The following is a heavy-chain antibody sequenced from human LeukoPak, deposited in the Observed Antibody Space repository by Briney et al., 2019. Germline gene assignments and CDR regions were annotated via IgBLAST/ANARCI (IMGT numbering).Heavy chain of an antibody. V-gene: IGHV6-1*01. J-gene: IGHJ3*02. D-gene: IGHD5-12*01. CDR2: TYYRSKWYS. CDR3: AKDGYGAFDI. Sequence: SQTLSLTCAISGDSVSSKNAAWNWIRQSPSRGLEWLGRTYYRSKWYSEYALSVKGRIIIKPDTSKNQISLQLNSVTPEDTAVYYCAKDGYGAFDIWGQGTMVTVSS. CDR1: GDSVSSKNAA.